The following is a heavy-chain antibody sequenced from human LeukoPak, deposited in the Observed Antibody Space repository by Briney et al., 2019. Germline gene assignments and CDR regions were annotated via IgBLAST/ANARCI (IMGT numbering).Heavy chain of an antibody. D-gene: IGHD5-12*01. J-gene: IGHJ4*02. V-gene: IGHV1-2*02. CDR1: GYTFTGYY. CDR3: AGSRGYSGYEPFDY. Sequence: ASVKVPCKASGYTFTGYYMHWVRQAPGQGLEWMGWINPNSGGTNYAQKFQGRVTMTRDTSISTAYMELSRLRSDDTAVYYCAGSRGYSGYEPFDYWGQGTLVTVSS. CDR2: INPNSGGT.